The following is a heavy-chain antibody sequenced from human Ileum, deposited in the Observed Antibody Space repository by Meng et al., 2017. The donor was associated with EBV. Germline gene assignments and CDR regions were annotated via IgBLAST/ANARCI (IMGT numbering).Heavy chain of an antibody. V-gene: IGHV4-4*02. CDR1: GGPISSSNW. CDR3: ARESYSDSSGYYSLDY. D-gene: IGHD3-22*01. CDR2: IHHTEST. Sequence: QVQLQGAGPGLGKPSGTLSLTCAVSGGPISSSNWWSWVRQAPGKGLEWIGEIHHTESTNYNPSLKSRVTISVDKSKNQFSLKLSSVTAADTAVYYCARESYSDSSGYYSLDYWGQGSLVTVSS. J-gene: IGHJ4*02.